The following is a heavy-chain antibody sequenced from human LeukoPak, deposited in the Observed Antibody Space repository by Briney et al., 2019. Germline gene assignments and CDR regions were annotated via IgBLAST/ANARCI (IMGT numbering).Heavy chain of an antibody. CDR2: INPNSGGT. CDR1: GYTFTGYY. J-gene: IGHJ4*02. CDR3: AGTYYYDSSGYPFDY. D-gene: IGHD3-22*01. Sequence: GASVKVSCKASGYTFTGYYMHWVRQAPGQGLEWMGRINPNSGGTNYAQKFQGRVTKTRDTSISTAYMELSRLRSDDTAVYYCAGTYYYDSSGYPFDYWGQGTLVTVSS. V-gene: IGHV1-2*06.